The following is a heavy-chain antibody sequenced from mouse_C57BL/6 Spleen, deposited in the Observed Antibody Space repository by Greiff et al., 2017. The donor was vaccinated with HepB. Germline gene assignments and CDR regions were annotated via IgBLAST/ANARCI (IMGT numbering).Heavy chain of an antibody. D-gene: IGHD1-1*01. V-gene: IGHV14-2*01. CDR2: IDPEDGET. J-gene: IGHJ2*01. CDR1: GFNIKDYY. Sequence: VHVKQSGAELVKPGASVKLSCTASGFNIKDYYMHWVKQRSEQGLEWIGRIDPEDGETKYAPKFQGKATITADTSSNTAYLQLSSLTSEDTAVYHCARSVTTVVAHFDYWGQGTTLTVSS. CDR3: ARSVTTVVAHFDY.